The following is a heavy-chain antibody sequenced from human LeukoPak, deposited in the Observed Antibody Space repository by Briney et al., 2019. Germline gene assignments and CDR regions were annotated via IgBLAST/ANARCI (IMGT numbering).Heavy chain of an antibody. CDR2: IYHSGST. Sequence: PSETLSLTCAVSGGSISSGGYSWSWIRQPPGKGLEWIGYIYHSGSTYYNPSLKSRVTISVDRSKNQFSLKLSSVTAADTAVYYCAGARLLAPGVDYWGQGTLVTVSS. CDR3: AGARLLAPGVDY. J-gene: IGHJ4*02. CDR1: GGSISSGGYS. V-gene: IGHV4-30-2*01.